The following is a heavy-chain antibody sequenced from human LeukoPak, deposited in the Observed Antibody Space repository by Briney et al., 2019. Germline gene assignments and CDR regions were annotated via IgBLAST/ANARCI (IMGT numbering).Heavy chain of an antibody. V-gene: IGHV4-39*01. J-gene: IGHJ5*02. CDR1: GGSISSSNYY. Sequence: SGTLSLTCTVPGGSISSSNYYWGWIRQPPGKGLEWIGNIYYSGSTYYNPSLKSRVTISVDTSKNQVSLKLSSVTAADTAVYYCARPYSSGWYGSFSAWGQGTLVTVSS. CDR2: IYYSGST. D-gene: IGHD6-19*01. CDR3: ARPYSSGWYGSFSA.